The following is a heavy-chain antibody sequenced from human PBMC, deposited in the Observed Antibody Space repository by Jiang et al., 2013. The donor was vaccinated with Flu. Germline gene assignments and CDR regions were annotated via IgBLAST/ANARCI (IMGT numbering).Heavy chain of an antibody. J-gene: IGHJ4*02. CDR1: GYSFTSYW. CDR2: IDPSDSYT. CDR3: ARHPAQWLVVDY. V-gene: IGHV5-10-1*01. Sequence: SLRISCKGSGYSFTSYWISWVRQMPGKGLEWMGRIDPSDSYTNYSPSFQGHVTISADKSISTAYLQWSSLKASDTAMYYCARHPAQWLVVDYWGQGTLVTVSS. D-gene: IGHD6-19*01.